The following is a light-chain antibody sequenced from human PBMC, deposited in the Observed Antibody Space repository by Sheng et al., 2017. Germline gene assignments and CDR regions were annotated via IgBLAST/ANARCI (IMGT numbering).Light chain of an antibody. CDR2: QDS. CDR1: KLGNKY. V-gene: IGLV3-1*01. J-gene: IGLJ2*01. Sequence: SYELTQPPSVFVSPGQTASITCSGDKLGNKYVSWYQQKPGQSPVVVIYQDSKRPSGIPERFSGSNSGNSATLTISGTQAVDESDYFCQAWDRGIVVFGGGTKLAVL. CDR3: QAWDRGIVV.